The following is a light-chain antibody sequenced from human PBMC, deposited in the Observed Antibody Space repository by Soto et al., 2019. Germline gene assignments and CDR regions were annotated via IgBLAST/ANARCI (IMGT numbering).Light chain of an antibody. CDR2: LSSDGSH. CDR1: SGHSSYA. J-gene: IGLJ2*01. V-gene: IGLV4-69*01. Sequence: QPVLTQSPSASASLGASVKLTCTLSSGHSSYAIAWHQQQPEKGPRYLMKLSSDGSHYKGDGIPDRFSGSSSGAERYLTISSLQSEDEADYSCQTWGTGIVFGGGTKLTVL. CDR3: QTWGTGIV.